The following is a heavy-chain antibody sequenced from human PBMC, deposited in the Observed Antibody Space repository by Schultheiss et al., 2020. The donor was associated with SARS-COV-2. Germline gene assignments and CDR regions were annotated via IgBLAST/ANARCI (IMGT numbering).Heavy chain of an antibody. Sequence: GGSLRLSCAASGFTFSSYAMSWVRQAPGKGLEWVSAISGSGGSTYYADSVKGRFIISRDNSRNFLYQQMNSLRAEDTAVYYCAKDLRVVPAAMFDYWGQGTLVTVSS. J-gene: IGHJ4*02. CDR2: ISGSGGST. CDR3: AKDLRVVPAAMFDY. V-gene: IGHV3-23*01. D-gene: IGHD2-2*01. CDR1: GFTFSSYA.